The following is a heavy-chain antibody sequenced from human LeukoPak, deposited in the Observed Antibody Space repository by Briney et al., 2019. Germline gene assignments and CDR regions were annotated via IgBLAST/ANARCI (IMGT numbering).Heavy chain of an antibody. CDR3: ARDKAAGSSGYSPTPWFDP. CDR2: INHSGST. J-gene: IGHJ5*02. CDR1: GGSFSGYY. Sequence: PSETLSLTCAVYGGSFSGYYWSWIRQPPGKGLEWIGEINHSGSTNYNPSLKSRVTISVDTSKNQFSLKLSSVTAGDTAVYYCARDKAAGSSGYSPTPWFDPWGQGTLVTVSS. V-gene: IGHV4-34*01. D-gene: IGHD3-22*01.